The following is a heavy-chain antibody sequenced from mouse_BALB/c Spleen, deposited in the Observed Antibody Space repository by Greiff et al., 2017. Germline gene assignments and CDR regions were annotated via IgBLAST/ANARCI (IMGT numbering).Heavy chain of an antibody. Sequence: EVKVVESGGDLVKPGGSLKLSCAASGFTFSSYGMSWVRQTPDKRLEWVATISSGGSYTYYPDSVKGRFTISRDNAKNTLYLQMSSLKSEDTAMYYCARQGESGFITPGWGQGTTLTVSS. D-gene: IGHD1-1*01. CDR3: ARQGESGFITPG. J-gene: IGHJ2*01. V-gene: IGHV5-6*01. CDR2: ISSGGSYT. CDR1: GFTFSSYG.